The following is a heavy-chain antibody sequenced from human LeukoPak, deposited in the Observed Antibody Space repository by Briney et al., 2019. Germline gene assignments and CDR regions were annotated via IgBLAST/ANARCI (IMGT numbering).Heavy chain of an antibody. CDR2: ISGSGGST. J-gene: IGHJ4*02. D-gene: IGHD2-2*01. CDR1: GFTFSSYS. V-gene: IGHV3-23*01. Sequence: GGSLRLSCAASGFTFSSYSMNWVRQAPGKGLEWVSAISGSGGSTYYADSVKGRFTISRDNSKNTLYLQMNSLRAEDTAVYYCAKDRGVGYCSSTSCYWGQGTLVTVSS. CDR3: AKDRGVGYCSSTSCY.